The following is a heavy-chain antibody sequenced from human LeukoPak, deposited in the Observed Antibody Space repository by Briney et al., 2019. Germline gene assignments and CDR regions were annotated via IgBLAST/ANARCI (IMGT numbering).Heavy chain of an antibody. CDR3: ARGGPAATSYYYYGMDV. V-gene: IGHV4-34*01. D-gene: IGHD2-2*01. J-gene: IGHJ6*02. CDR1: GGSFSGYY. Sequence: PSETLSLTCAVYGGSFSGYYWSWVRQPPGKGLEWIGEINHSGSTDYNPSLKSRVTISVDTSKNQFSLKLSSVTAADTAVYYCARGGPAATSYYYYGMDVWGQGTTVTVSS. CDR2: INHSGST.